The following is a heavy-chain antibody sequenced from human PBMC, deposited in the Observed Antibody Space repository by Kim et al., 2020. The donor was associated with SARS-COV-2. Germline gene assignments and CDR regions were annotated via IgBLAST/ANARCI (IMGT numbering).Heavy chain of an antibody. D-gene: IGHD3-3*01. CDR2: INHSGST. J-gene: IGHJ4*02. CDR3: ASGSHYDFWSSGYFDY. V-gene: IGHV4-34*01. CDR1: GGSFSGYY. Sequence: SETLSLTCAVYGGSFSGYYWSWIRQPPGKGLEWIGEINHSGSTNYNPSLKSRVTISVDTSKNQFSLKLSSVTAADTAVYYCASGSHYDFWSSGYFDYWGQGTLVTVSS.